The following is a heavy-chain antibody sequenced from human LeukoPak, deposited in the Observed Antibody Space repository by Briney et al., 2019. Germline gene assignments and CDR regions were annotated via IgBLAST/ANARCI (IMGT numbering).Heavy chain of an antibody. V-gene: IGHV3-23*01. CDR1: GFTFSSYA. Sequence: GGSLRLSCAVSGFTFSSYAMSWVRQAPGKGLEWVSTISGGGDATYYAHSVKGRFAVSRDNSKKTLYLQLNSLRAEDTAVYYCTRDQRKYCSRTTCFVFDIWGQGTVVSVSS. J-gene: IGHJ3*02. D-gene: IGHD2-2*01. CDR2: ISGGGDAT. CDR3: TRDQRKYCSRTTCFVFDI.